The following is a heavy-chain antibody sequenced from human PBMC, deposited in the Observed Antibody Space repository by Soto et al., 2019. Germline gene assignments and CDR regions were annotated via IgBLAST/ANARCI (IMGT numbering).Heavy chain of an antibody. D-gene: IGHD5-12*01. CDR2: IYYSGST. J-gene: IGHJ4*02. V-gene: IGHV4-61*01. CDR1: GGSVSSGSYY. Sequence: SETLSLTCTVSGGSVSSGSYYWSWLRQPPGKGLVWIGYIYYSGSTNYNPSLKSRVIISVDTSKNQFSLKLSSVTAADTAVYYCARERYSGPSGYEEALDYWGQGTLVTVSS. CDR3: ARERYSGPSGYEEALDY.